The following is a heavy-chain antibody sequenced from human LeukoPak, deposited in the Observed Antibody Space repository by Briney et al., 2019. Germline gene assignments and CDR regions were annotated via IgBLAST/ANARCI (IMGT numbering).Heavy chain of an antibody. CDR1: GFTFSDYY. D-gene: IGHD3-22*01. CDR3: ARDSGYYCDSSGYYGFDY. J-gene: IGHJ4*02. V-gene: IGHV3-11*04. CDR2: ISSSGSTI. Sequence: PGGSLRLSCAASGFTFSDYYMSWIRQAPGKGLEWVSYISSSGSTIYYADSVKGRFTISRDNAKNSLYLQMNSLRAEDTAVYYCARDSGYYCDSSGYYGFDYWGQGTLVTVSS.